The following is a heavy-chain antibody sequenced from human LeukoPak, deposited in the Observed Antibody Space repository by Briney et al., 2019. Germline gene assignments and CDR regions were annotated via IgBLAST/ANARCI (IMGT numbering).Heavy chain of an antibody. CDR3: ARDLYSSSRNNFDY. CDR1: GFSVSTNY. J-gene: IGHJ4*02. Sequence: GGSLRLSCAASGFSVSTNYMSWVRQAPGKGLEWVSFSGGSTYYADSVKGRFTISRDNSKNTLYLQMNSLRAEDSAVYYCARDLYSSSRNNFDYWGQGTLVTVSS. D-gene: IGHD6-13*01. V-gene: IGHV3-53*01. CDR2: SGGST.